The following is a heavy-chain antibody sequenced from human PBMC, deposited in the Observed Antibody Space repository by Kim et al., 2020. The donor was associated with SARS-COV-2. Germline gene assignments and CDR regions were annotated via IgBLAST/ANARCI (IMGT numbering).Heavy chain of an antibody. CDR3: ANQGEGWSSSWFDY. CDR1: GFTFSSYG. J-gene: IGHJ4*02. D-gene: IGHD6-13*01. Sequence: GGSLRLSCAASGFTFSSYGMHWVRQAPGKGLEWVAVISYDGSNKYYADSVKGRFTISRDNSKNTLYLQMNSLRAEDTAVYYCANQGEGWSSSWFDYWGQGTLVTVSS. V-gene: IGHV3-30*18. CDR2: ISYDGSNK.